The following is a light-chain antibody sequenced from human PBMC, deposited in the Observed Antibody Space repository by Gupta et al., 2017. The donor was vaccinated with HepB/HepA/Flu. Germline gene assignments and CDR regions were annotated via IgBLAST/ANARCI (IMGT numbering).Light chain of an antibody. CDR2: YDS. V-gene: IGLV3-21*04. CDR3: QVWDSSSDHLVV. CDR1: NIGSKS. J-gene: IGLJ2*01. Sequence: SYVLTQPPSLSVAPGQTGRITCGGNNIGSKSVHWYQQKPGQAPVLVIYYDSDRPSGIPERFSGSNSGNTATLTISRVEAGDEADYYCQVWDSSSDHLVVFGGGTKLTVL.